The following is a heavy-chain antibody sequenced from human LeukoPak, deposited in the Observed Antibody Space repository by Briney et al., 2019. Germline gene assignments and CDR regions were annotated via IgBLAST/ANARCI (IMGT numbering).Heavy chain of an antibody. Sequence: PGGSLRLSCAASGFTFSSYWMHWVRQAPGKGLVWVSRINSDGSSTSYADSVKGRFTISSDNAKNTLYLQMNSLRAEDTAVYYCARVRPYSSSWYDPLDYWGQGTLVTVSS. CDR1: GFTFSSYW. CDR2: INSDGSST. CDR3: ARVRPYSSSWYDPLDY. V-gene: IGHV3-74*01. J-gene: IGHJ4*02. D-gene: IGHD6-13*01.